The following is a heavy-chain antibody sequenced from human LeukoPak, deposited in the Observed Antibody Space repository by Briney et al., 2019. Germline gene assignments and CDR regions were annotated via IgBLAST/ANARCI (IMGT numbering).Heavy chain of an antibody. J-gene: IGHJ3*02. Sequence: SVKVSCKGSGGTFSSYSISWVRQAPGQGLEWMGGIIPIFGTANYAQKFQGRVTITTDESTSTAYMELSSLRSEDTAVYYCASPYSSGYDAFDIWGQGTMVTVSS. CDR2: IIPIFGTA. CDR1: GGTFSSYS. V-gene: IGHV1-69*05. CDR3: ASPYSSGYDAFDI. D-gene: IGHD6-19*01.